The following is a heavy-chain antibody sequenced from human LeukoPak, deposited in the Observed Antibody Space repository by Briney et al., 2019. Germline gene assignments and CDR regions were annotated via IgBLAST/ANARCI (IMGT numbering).Heavy chain of an antibody. D-gene: IGHD3-16*01. CDR2: ISYDGSNK. Sequence: PGRSLRLSCAASGFTFSSYGMHGVRQAPGKGLEGVAVISYDGSNKYYADSVKGRFTISRDNAKNSLYLQMNSLRAEDTAVYYCARVGWGNFDYWGQGTLVTVSS. J-gene: IGHJ4*02. CDR3: ARVGWGNFDY. CDR1: GFTFSSYG. V-gene: IGHV3-30*03.